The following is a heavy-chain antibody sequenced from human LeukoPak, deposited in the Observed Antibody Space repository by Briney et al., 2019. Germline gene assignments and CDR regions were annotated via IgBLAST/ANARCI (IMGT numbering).Heavy chain of an antibody. V-gene: IGHV1-18*01. CDR2: ISAYNGNT. D-gene: IGHD5-24*01. Sequence: GRGKVNERMGWISAYNGNTNYAQKLQGRVTMTTDTSTSTAYRELRSLRSDDTAVYYCARARGRDGYNYPYWGQGTLVTVSS. J-gene: IGHJ4*02. CDR3: ARARGRDGYNYPY.